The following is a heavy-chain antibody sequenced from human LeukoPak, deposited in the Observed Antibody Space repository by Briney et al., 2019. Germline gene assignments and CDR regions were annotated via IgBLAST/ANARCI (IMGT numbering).Heavy chain of an antibody. CDR1: GFTFTSSE. J-gene: IGHJ4*02. CDR3: ARGGITVFGVIIRDFDS. CDR2: ITRSGSIT. D-gene: IGHD3-3*01. V-gene: IGHV3-48*03. Sequence: PGGSLRLSCSASGFTFTSSEFNWVRQAPGEGLEWVAYITRSGSITHHADSVRGRFTISRDNAKNSLYLQMNSLRVEDTAVYYCARGGITVFGVIIRDFDSWGQGTLVTVSS.